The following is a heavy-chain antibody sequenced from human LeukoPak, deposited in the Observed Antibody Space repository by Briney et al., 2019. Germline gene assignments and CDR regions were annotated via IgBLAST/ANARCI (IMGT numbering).Heavy chain of an antibody. CDR3: ARDLDYYDGPGGDAFDI. Sequence: AAVKDSCMTSGYTFTAHIMHWVRQAPGQGGEWMGWINSKIGTTNYAQKFQGRVTMTRDTSITPANMELSGLRFVDTAVYYCARDLDYYDGPGGDAFDIWGQGTVVTVSS. J-gene: IGHJ3*02. CDR2: INSKIGTT. V-gene: IGHV1-2*02. CDR1: GYTFTAHI. D-gene: IGHD3-22*01.